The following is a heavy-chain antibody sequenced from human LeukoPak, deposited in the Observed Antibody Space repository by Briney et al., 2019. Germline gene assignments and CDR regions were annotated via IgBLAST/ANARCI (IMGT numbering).Heavy chain of an antibody. CDR2: ISSGSGSI. CDR1: GFTFSSFS. CDR3: AKGGGMGTYFLLF. J-gene: IGHJ4*02. D-gene: IGHD5-24*01. Sequence: AGGSLRLSCAASGFTFSSFSMIWVRQAPGKGLEWLSYISSGSGSIYYADSVKGRFTISRDNAKNSLYLQMNSLRAEDTALYYCAKGGGMGTYFLLFWGQGTLVTVSS. V-gene: IGHV3-48*01.